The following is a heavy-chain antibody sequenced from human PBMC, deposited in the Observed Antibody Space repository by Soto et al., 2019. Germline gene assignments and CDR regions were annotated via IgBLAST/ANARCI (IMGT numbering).Heavy chain of an antibody. V-gene: IGHV3-7*01. Sequence: PGGSLRLSCAASGVTFSNYWMSWVRLAPGKGVEWVANVNQDGSQKYYVDSVEGRFTISRENSKNTLYLQMNSLRAEDTAVYYCARDEYYDSSGYSPRTYYYYGTDVWGQGTTVTV. CDR3: ARDEYYDSSGYSPRTYYYYGTDV. CDR1: GVTFSNYW. J-gene: IGHJ6*02. CDR2: VNQDGSQK. D-gene: IGHD3-22*01.